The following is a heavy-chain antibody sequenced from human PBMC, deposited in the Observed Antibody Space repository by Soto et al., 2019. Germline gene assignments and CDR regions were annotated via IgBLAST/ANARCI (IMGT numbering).Heavy chain of an antibody. CDR1: GGSFSNYY. CDR2: INQNGST. Sequence: QVQLQQWGAGLLKPSETLSLTCALYGGSFSNYYWNWIRQPPGTGLEWMGKINQNGSTNYSPCLKSRLTISVDKSKNQFSLKLISVTAADTAVYFCGRGRGYSNSCGSYYSGMDVWGHWTTVTVSS. CDR3: GRGRGYSNSCGSYYSGMDV. D-gene: IGHD5-12*01. V-gene: IGHV4-34*01. J-gene: IGHJ6*02.